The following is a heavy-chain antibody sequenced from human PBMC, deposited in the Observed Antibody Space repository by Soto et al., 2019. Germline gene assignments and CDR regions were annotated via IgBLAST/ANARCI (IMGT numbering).Heavy chain of an antibody. J-gene: IGHJ4*02. Sequence: PSETLSLTCTVSGGSISSYYWSWIRQPPGKGLEWIGYIYYSGSTNYNPSLKSRVTISVDTSKNQFSLKLSSVTAADTAVYYCARWTYGSGSYLAFDYWGQGTLVTVSS. D-gene: IGHD3-10*01. CDR2: IYYSGST. V-gene: IGHV4-59*08. CDR3: ARWTYGSGSYLAFDY. CDR1: GGSISSYY.